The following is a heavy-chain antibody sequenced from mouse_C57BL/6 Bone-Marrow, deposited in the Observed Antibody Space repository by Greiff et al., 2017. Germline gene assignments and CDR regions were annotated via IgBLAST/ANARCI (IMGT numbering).Heavy chain of an antibody. CDR1: GYTFTSYW. CDR2: IDPSDSYT. J-gene: IGHJ4*01. CDR3: ADGYYAMAY. V-gene: IGHV1-69*01. Sequence: VQLQQPGAELVMPGASVKLSCKASGYTFTSYWMHWVKQRPGQGLEWIGEIDPSDSYTNYNQKFKGKSTLTVEKSSSTAYMQLSSLTSEDSAVYYCADGYYAMAYWGQAPSAPVSS. D-gene: IGHD2-3*01.